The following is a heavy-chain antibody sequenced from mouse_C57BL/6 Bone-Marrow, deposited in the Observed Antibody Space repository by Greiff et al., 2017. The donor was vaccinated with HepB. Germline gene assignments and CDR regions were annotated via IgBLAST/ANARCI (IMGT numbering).Heavy chain of an antibody. V-gene: IGHV14-3*01. D-gene: IGHD2-3*01. J-gene: IGHJ3*01. CDR3: ARLRGDGYFLAWFAY. CDR1: GFNIKNTY. CDR2: IDPANGNT. Sequence: VQLQQSVAELVRPGASVKLSCTASGFNIKNTYMHWVKQRPEQGLEWIGRIDPANGNTKYAPKFQGKATITADTSSNTAYLQLRSLTSEDTAIYYCARLRGDGYFLAWFAYWGQGTLVTVSA.